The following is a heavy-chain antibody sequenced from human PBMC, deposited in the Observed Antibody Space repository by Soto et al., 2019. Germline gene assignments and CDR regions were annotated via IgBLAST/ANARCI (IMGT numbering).Heavy chain of an antibody. CDR1: GDSITNLNW. J-gene: IGHJ6*02. V-gene: IGHV4-4*02. Sequence: QVQLQESGPGLVKPSGTLSLTCAVSGDSITNLNWWSWVRQPPGKGLEWIGEIYHTGITNYNPSLKSRVTISVDKSKNQFSLHLISVTAADTAVYYCARDRTDIVVVPTAYGYGMDVWGQGTTVTVSS. CDR3: ARDRTDIVVVPTAYGYGMDV. D-gene: IGHD2-2*01. CDR2: IYHTGIT.